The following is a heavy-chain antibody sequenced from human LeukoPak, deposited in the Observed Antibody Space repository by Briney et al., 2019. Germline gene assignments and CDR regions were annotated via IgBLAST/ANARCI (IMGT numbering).Heavy chain of an antibody. Sequence: SQTLSLTCTVSGGSISSGDYYWSWIRQPPGRGLEWIGYIYYSGSTYYNPSLTSRVTISVDTSKNQFSLKLSSVTAADTAVYYCARGEAVAGTADYWGQGTLVTVSS. J-gene: IGHJ4*02. CDR2: IYYSGST. CDR3: ARGEAVAGTADY. CDR1: GGSISSGDYY. D-gene: IGHD6-19*01. V-gene: IGHV4-30-4*01.